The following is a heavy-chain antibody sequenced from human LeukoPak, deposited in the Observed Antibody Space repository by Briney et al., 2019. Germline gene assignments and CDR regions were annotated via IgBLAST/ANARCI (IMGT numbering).Heavy chain of an antibody. J-gene: IGHJ6*03. V-gene: IGHV3-74*01. Sequence: GGSLRLSCAASGFTFSSYWMHWVRQAPGKGLVWVSRINSDGSSTSYADSVKGQFAISRDNAKNTLYLQMNSLRAEDTAVYYCARTTMVRGTYYMDVWGKGTTVTVSS. CDR2: INSDGSST. CDR3: ARTTMVRGTYYMDV. D-gene: IGHD3-10*01. CDR1: GFTFSSYW.